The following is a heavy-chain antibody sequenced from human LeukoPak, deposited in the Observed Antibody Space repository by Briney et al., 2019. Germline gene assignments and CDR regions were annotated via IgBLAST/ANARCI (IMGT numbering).Heavy chain of an antibody. CDR1: GYTFTSYG. D-gene: IGHD3-10*01. J-gene: IGHJ5*02. CDR3: ARELKVITMVREWYWFDP. CDR2: IIPIFGTA. V-gene: IGHV1-69*05. Sequence: SVKVSCKASGYTFTSYGISWVRQAPGQGLEWMGRIIPIFGTANYAQKFQGRVTITTDESTSTAYMELSSLRSEDTAVYYCARELKVITMVREWYWFDPWGQGTLVTVSS.